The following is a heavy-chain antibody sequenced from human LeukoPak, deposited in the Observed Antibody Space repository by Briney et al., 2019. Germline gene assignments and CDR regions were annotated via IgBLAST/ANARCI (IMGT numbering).Heavy chain of an antibody. CDR2: IYYSGST. J-gene: IGHJ5*02. D-gene: IGHD3-3*01. CDR1: GGSISSYY. CDR3: ARVHHTSITIFGDNWFDP. Sequence: LETLSLTCTVSGGSISSYYWSWIRQPPGKGLEWIGYIYYSGSTNYNPSLKSRVTISVDTSKNQFSLKLSSVTAADTAVYYCARVHHTSITIFGDNWFDPWGQGTLVTVSS. V-gene: IGHV4-59*01.